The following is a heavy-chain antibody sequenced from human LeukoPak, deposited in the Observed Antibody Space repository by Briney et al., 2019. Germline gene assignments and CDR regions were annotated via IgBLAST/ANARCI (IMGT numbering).Heavy chain of an antibody. D-gene: IGHD3-3*01. CDR3: ARIPLYFLEPFDY. Sequence: SETLSLTCAVYGGSVSGYYWSWIRQPPGKGLEWIGEISHRGRTHYNPSLRGRVTMSVDTSKNQFALEVDSVTAADTAVYYCARIPLYFLEPFDYWGQGILVTVSS. CDR2: ISHRGRT. CDR1: GGSVSGYY. J-gene: IGHJ4*02. V-gene: IGHV4-34*01.